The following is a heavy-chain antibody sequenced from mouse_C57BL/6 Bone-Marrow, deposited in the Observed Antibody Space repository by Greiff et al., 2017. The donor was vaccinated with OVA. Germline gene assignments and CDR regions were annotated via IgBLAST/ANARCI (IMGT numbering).Heavy chain of an antibody. CDR1: GYTFTDYE. D-gene: IGHD1-1*01. J-gene: IGHJ2*01. CDR2: IDPETGGT. CDR3: TRCIITTTCYFDY. Sequence: VNLVESGAELVRPGASVTLSCKASGYTFTDYEMHWVKQTPVHGLEWIGAIDPETGGTAYNQKFKGKAILTADKSSSTAYMELRSLTSEDSAVYYCTRCIITTTCYFDYWGQGTTLTVSS. V-gene: IGHV1-15*01.